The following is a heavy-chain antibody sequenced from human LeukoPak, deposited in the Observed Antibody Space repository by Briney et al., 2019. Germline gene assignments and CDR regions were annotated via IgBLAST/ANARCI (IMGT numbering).Heavy chain of an antibody. D-gene: IGHD2-21*02. CDR1: GYTFTGYY. Sequence: ASVKVSCKASGYTFTGYYMHWVRQAPGQGLEWMGWINPNSGGTNYAQKFQGRVTMTRDTSISTAYMELSRVRSDDTAVYYCARGYCGGDCYPYFDYWGQGTLVTVSS. CDR3: ARGYCGGDCYPYFDY. J-gene: IGHJ4*02. V-gene: IGHV1-2*02. CDR2: INPNSGGT.